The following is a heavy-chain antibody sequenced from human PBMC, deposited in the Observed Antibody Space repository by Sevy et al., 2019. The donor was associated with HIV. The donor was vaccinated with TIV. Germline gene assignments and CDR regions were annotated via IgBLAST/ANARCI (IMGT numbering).Heavy chain of an antibody. J-gene: IGHJ4*02. D-gene: IGHD2-2*02. CDR1: GFTFSSYW. CDR2: MKEDGSEK. CDR3: VGGGLGGCCYSLDC. Sequence: GGSLRLSCAASGFTFSSYWMSWVRQAPGKGLEWVATMKEDGSEKSYVDSVKGRFTISRDNAKNSLYLQMNRLRVDDRVHYDCVGGGLGGCCYSLDCWGQGTLVTVSS. V-gene: IGHV3-7*01.